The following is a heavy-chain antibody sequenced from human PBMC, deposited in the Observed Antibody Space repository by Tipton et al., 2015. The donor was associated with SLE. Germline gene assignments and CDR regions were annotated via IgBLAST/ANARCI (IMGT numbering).Heavy chain of an antibody. V-gene: IGHV4-30-4*08. J-gene: IGHJ4*02. CDR1: GGPISSGSYY. Sequence: TLSLTCTVSGGPISSGSYYWSWIRQPPGKGLEWLGYIYYSGSTYYNPSLKSRVTISVDTSKNQFSLKLSSVTAADTAVYYCARGRDYYGSSWGQGTLVTVSS. D-gene: IGHD3-10*01. CDR3: ARGRDYYGSS. CDR2: IYYSGST.